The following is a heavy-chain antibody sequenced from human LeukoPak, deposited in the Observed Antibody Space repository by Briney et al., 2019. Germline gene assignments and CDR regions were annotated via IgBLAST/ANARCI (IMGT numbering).Heavy chain of an antibody. CDR1: GGSFSGYY. Sequence: SETLSLTCAVYGGSFSGYYWSWIRQPPGKGLEWIGEINHSGSTNYNPSLKSRVTISVGTSENQFSLKLSSVTAADTAAYYCASYGSYYGFDYWGQGTLVTVSS. D-gene: IGHD1-26*01. J-gene: IGHJ4*02. CDR3: ASYGSYYGFDY. CDR2: INHSGST. V-gene: IGHV4-34*01.